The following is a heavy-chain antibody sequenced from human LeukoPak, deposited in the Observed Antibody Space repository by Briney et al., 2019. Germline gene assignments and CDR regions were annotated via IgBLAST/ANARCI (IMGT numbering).Heavy chain of an antibody. V-gene: IGHV4-59*01. CDR3: ARDRCGRTSCYPGAFDI. CDR2: IYYSETT. Sequence: SETLSLTCTVSGGSISRNYWNWIRQPPGKGLEWIGNIYYSETTNYNPSLKSRVSISVDTSKNLLSLKLSSVTAADTAVYYCARDRCGRTSCYPGAFDIWGQGTMVTVSS. D-gene: IGHD2-2*01. J-gene: IGHJ3*02. CDR1: GGSISRNY.